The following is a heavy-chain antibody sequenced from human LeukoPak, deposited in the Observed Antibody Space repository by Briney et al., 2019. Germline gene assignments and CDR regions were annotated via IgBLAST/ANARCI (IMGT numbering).Heavy chain of an antibody. D-gene: IGHD3-22*01. Sequence: DSVKVSCKAFGYTLTSFGISWVRQAPGQGPEWMGWISRDNGNTNYAQNLKGRVTMTTETSPSTAYMELRSLRSDDTAVYYCARIISSGYNYGMDVWGQGTTVTVSS. CDR3: ARIISSGYNYGMDV. V-gene: IGHV1-18*01. J-gene: IGHJ6*02. CDR1: GYTLTSFG. CDR2: ISRDNGNT.